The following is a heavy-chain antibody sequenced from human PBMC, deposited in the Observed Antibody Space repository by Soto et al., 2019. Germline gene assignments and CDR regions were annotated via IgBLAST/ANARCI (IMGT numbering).Heavy chain of an antibody. CDR1: GFTFSSYG. CDR2: IWYDGSNK. D-gene: IGHD3-9*01. Sequence: QVQLVESGGGVVQPGRSLRLSCAASGFTFSSYGMHWVRQAPGKGLEWVAVIWYDGSNKYYADSVRGRFTISRDNSKNTLYLQMNRLRAEDPAVYYCARDRYYDILPGYPAGAFDIWGQGTMVTVSS. CDR3: ARDRYYDILPGYPAGAFDI. V-gene: IGHV3-33*01. J-gene: IGHJ3*02.